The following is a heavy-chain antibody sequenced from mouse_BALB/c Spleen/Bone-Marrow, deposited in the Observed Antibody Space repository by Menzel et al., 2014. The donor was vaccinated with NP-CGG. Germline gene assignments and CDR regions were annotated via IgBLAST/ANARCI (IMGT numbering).Heavy chain of an antibody. CDR2: ISGYYGDA. CDR1: GYTFTDHA. J-gene: IGHJ4*01. D-gene: IGHD2-14*01. V-gene: IGHV1S137*01. CDR3: ARSGKVRNAMDY. Sequence: VQLVESGAKLVRPGVSVKISCKGSGYTFTDHAMHWVKRSHAESLEWIGLISGYYGDAIYNQKFKGKATMTVDKSSSTAYMELARLTSEESAIYYCARSGKVRNAMDYWGQGTSVTVSS.